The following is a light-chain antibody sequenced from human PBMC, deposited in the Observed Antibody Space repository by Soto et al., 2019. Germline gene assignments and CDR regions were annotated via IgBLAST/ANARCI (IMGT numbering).Light chain of an antibody. CDR1: SSNIGSNS. J-gene: IGLJ1*01. CDR3: AAWDDSLNGYV. V-gene: IGLV1-44*01. Sequence: QSVLTQPPSASGTPGQRVTISCSGSSSNIGSNSVSWYQQVPSTAPKLLIYSNNQRPSGVPDRFSGSKSDTSGSLAISRPQPGDEADYYCAAWDDSLNGYVFGTGTKVTGL. CDR2: SNN.